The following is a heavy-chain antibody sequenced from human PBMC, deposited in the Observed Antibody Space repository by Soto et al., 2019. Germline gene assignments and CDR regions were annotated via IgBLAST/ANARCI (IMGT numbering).Heavy chain of an antibody. CDR3: ARGGSSDWQVALDM. D-gene: IGHD6-19*01. CDR2: IRHGGRS. V-gene: IGHV4-34*01. J-gene: IGHJ3*02. CDR1: PGSFSHYF. Sequence: SDTLSLTCSVVPGSFSHYFWNWPSQSPGKGLEGIGKIRHGGRSNYNPSLKSRVSSSLDMSHNQFPLNLRSVTAADTGVYYCARGGSSDWQVALDMWGQGTMV.